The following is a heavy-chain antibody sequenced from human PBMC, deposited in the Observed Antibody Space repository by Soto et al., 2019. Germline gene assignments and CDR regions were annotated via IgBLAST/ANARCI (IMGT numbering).Heavy chain of an antibody. CDR3: ARENYDYIWGSYRTMHYYYYYYMDV. Sequence: GGSLRLSCAASGFTFSSYGMHWVRQAPGKGLEWVAVILYDGSNKYYADSVKGRFTISRDNSKNTLYLQMNSLRAEDTAVYYCARENYDYIWGSYRTMHYYYYYYMDVWGKGTTVTVSS. V-gene: IGHV3-33*01. J-gene: IGHJ6*03. D-gene: IGHD3-16*02. CDR2: ILYDGSNK. CDR1: GFTFSSYG.